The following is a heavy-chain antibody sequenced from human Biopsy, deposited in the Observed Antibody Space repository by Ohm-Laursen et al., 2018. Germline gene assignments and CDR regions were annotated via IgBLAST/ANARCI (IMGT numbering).Heavy chain of an antibody. CDR3: ARLTGDPSY. D-gene: IGHD7-27*01. J-gene: IGHJ4*02. Sequence: TLSLTCTVSGGSIKSYYWNWIRQSPGKGLEWIGFIYYTGHTNYNTSLKSRATISVENSKNQFSLKVISVTAADPAVYYCARLTGDPSYWGQGILVTVSS. CDR1: GGSIKSYY. CDR2: IYYTGHT. V-gene: IGHV4-59*01.